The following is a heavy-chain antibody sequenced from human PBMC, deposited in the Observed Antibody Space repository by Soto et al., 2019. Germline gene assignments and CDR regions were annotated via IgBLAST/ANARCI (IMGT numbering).Heavy chain of an antibody. D-gene: IGHD6-19*01. CDR3: AGGSGWTEDH. CDR1: EITFSTYW. Sequence: DVQLVESGGGLVQPGGSLRLSCAVSEITFSTYWMNWVRQAPGKGLEWVAIIKQDGSETHYVDSVKGRFAISRDNANKSFYLQMNSLRVEDTAVYYCAGGSGWTEDHWGQGTLVVVSS. J-gene: IGHJ4*02. CDR2: IKQDGSET. V-gene: IGHV3-7*04.